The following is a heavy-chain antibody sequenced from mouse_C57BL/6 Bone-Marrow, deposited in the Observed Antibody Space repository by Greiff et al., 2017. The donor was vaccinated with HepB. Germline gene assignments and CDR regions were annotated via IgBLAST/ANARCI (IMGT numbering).Heavy chain of an antibody. Sequence: QVQLKESGPGLVKPSQSLFLTCSITGFPITSGYYWIWIRQSPGKPLEWMGYITHSGETFYNPSLQSPISITRETSKNQFFLQLNSVTTEDTAMYYCAGAPLGGDGGWYFDVWGTGTTVTVSS. CDR1: GFPITSGYY. J-gene: IGHJ1*03. CDR2: ITHSGET. CDR3: AGAPLGGDGGWYFDV. V-gene: IGHV12-3*01. D-gene: IGHD1-1*02.